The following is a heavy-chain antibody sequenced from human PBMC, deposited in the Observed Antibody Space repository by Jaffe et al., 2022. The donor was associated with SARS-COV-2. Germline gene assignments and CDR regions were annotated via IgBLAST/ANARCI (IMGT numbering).Heavy chain of an antibody. J-gene: IGHJ6*02. CDR2: ISWNSGSI. Sequence: EVQLVESGGGLVQPGRSLRLSCAASGFTFDDYAMHWVRQAPGKGLEWVSGISWNSGSIGYADSVKGRFTISRDNAKNSLYLQMNSLRAEDTALYYCAKDLFGYSGYGQDYYYYGMDVWGQGTTVTVSS. V-gene: IGHV3-9*01. CDR3: AKDLFGYSGYGQDYYYYGMDV. CDR1: GFTFDDYA. D-gene: IGHD5-12*01.